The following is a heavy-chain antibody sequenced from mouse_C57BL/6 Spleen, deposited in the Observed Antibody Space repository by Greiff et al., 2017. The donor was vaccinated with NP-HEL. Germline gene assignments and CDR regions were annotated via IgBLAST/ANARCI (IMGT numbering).Heavy chain of an antibody. CDR2: IDPETGGT. V-gene: IGHV1-15*01. CDR1: GYTFTDYE. J-gene: IGHJ2*01. Sequence: QVHVKQSGAELVRPGASVTLSCKASGYTFTDYEMHWVKQTPVHGLEWIGAIDPETGGTAYNQKFKGKAILTADKSSSTAYMELRSLTSEDSAVYYCTRHDYWGQGTTLTVSS. CDR3: TRHDY.